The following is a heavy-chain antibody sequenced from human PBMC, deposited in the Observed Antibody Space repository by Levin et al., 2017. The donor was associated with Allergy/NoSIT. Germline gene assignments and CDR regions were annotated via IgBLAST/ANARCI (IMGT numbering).Heavy chain of an antibody. CDR2: IYDSGRT. J-gene: IGHJ4*02. CDR1: GGSISSYY. CDR3: AATYYYDSSGYRTRATRAFNY. D-gene: IGHD3-22*01. V-gene: IGHV4-59*01. Sequence: SETLSLTCTVSGGSISSYYWSWIRQSPGKGLEWIGDIYDSGRTNHNPSLKSRDTISVDTSKNQFSLRLSSVTAADTAVYYCAATYYYDSSGYRTRATRAFNYWGQGTLVTVSA.